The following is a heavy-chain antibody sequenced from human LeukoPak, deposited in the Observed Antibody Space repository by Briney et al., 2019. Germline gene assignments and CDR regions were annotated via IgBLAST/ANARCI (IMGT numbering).Heavy chain of an antibody. V-gene: IGHV3-48*04. CDR2: ITNSGNSK. D-gene: IGHD3-3*01. CDR3: ATYDSWSGYNIAY. Sequence: GGSLRLSCAASEFTFSSYSMNWVRQAPGKGLEWVSYITNSGNSKSYADSVKGRFTITRDNAENSLYLQMNSLKVEDSAIYYCATYDSWSGYNIAYWGQGTLVTVSS. J-gene: IGHJ4*02. CDR1: EFTFSSYS.